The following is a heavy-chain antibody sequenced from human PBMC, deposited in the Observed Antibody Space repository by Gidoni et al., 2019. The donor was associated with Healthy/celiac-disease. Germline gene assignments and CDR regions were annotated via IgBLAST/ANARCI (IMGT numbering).Heavy chain of an antibody. CDR1: GYTFTDYY. CDR2: VDPEEGET. Sequence: EVQLVQSGAEVKKPGATVNISCKVSGYTFTDYYMHWVQQAPGNGLEWMGIVDPEEGETKYAEKFQGRVTITADTSTDTAYMELSSLRSEDTAVYYCATAHTAAATDAVDIWGQGTMVTVSS. CDR3: ATAHTAAATDAVDI. J-gene: IGHJ3*02. V-gene: IGHV1-69-2*01. D-gene: IGHD2-15*01.